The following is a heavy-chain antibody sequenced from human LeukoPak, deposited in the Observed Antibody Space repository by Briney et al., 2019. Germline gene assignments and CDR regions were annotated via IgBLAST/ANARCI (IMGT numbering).Heavy chain of an antibody. CDR3: AKGTRGYSYGYNDY. CDR2: ISGSGGST. J-gene: IGHJ4*02. Sequence: VGSLRLSCAASGFTFSSYAMSWVRQAPGKGLEWVSAISGSGGSTYYADSVKGRFTISRDNSKNTLYLQMNSLRAEDTAVYYCAKGTRGYSYGYNDYWGQGTLVTVSS. CDR1: GFTFSSYA. D-gene: IGHD5-18*01. V-gene: IGHV3-23*01.